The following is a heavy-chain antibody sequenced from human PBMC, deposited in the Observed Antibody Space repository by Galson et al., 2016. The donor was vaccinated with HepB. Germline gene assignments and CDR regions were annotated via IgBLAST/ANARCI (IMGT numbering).Heavy chain of an antibody. J-gene: IGHJ4*02. CDR2: T. CDR3: ASAPDDTSGRFSRMTYFDF. D-gene: IGHD6-19*01. Sequence: TYYNLSLKSRVVMSIDTSKNQFSLKLSSVTAADTAVYYCASAPDDTSGRFSRMTYFDFWGQGSLVTVSS. V-gene: IGHV4-30-2*05.